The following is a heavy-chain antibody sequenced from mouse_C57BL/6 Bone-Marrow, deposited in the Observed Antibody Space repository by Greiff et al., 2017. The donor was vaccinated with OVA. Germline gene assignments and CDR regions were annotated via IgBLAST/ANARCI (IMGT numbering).Heavy chain of an antibody. D-gene: IGHD4-1*01. CDR3: ARENWEWYFDV. V-gene: IGHV3-6*01. J-gene: IGHJ1*03. Sequence: EVKLVESGPGLVKPSQSLSLTCSVTGYSITSGYYWNWIRQFPGNKLEWMGYISYDGSNNYNPSLKNRISITRDTSKNQLFLKLNSVTTEDTATYYCARENWEWYFDVWGTGTTVTVSS. CDR1: GYSITSGYY. CDR2: ISYDGSN.